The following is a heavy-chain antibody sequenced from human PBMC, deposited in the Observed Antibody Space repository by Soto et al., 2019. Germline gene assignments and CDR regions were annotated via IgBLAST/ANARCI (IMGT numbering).Heavy chain of an antibody. Sequence: ASVKVSCKASGYTFTSYGISWVRQAPGQGLEWMGWISAYNGNTNYAQKLQGRVTMTTDTSTSTAYMELRSLSSDDTAVYYCARDPKFAYYYDSSNYYFDYWGQGTLVTVSS. V-gene: IGHV1-18*01. CDR1: GYTFTSYG. CDR3: ARDPKFAYYYDSSNYYFDY. D-gene: IGHD3-22*01. J-gene: IGHJ4*02. CDR2: ISAYNGNT.